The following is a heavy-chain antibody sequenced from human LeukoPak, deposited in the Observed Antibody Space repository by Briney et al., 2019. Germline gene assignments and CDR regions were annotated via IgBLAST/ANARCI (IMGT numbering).Heavy chain of an antibody. Sequence: SETLSLTCTVSGGSISSSSYYWGWIRQPPGKGLEWIGSIYYSGSTYYNPSLKSRVTISVDRSKNQFSLKLSSVTAADTAVYYCASTTSAYGSGSYFWFDPWGQGTLVTVSS. CDR2: IYYSGST. D-gene: IGHD3-10*01. CDR1: GGSISSSSYY. V-gene: IGHV4-39*07. J-gene: IGHJ5*02. CDR3: ASTTSAYGSGSYFWFDP.